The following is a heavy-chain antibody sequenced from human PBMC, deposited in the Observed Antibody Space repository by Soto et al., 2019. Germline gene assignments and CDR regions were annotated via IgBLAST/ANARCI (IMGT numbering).Heavy chain of an antibody. J-gene: IGHJ5*01. CDR1: GYIFTNYW. D-gene: IGHD1-26*01. CDR3: ARHDRDAYSGSRVLDS. CDR2: IYPGDSDT. V-gene: IGHV5-51*01. Sequence: GESLKISCETSGYIFTNYWIGWVRQMPGKGLEWMGFIYPGDSDTRYSPSFHGQVTISADKSISTAYLQWSSLKASDTAIYFCARHDRDAYSGSRVLDSWGQGTLVTVSS.